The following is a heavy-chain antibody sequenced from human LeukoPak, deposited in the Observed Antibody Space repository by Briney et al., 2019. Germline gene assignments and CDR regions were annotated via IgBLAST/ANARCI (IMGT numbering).Heavy chain of an antibody. CDR3: ARVVTYYYDSSGYYYFDY. V-gene: IGHV1-3*01. D-gene: IGHD3-22*01. J-gene: IGHJ4*02. CDR1: EYTFTDYA. CDR2: INAGNGNT. Sequence: ASVKVSCKASEYTFTDYAINWVRQAPGQRLEWMGWINAGNGNTRYSQRFQGRVTITRDTSTSTAYMELRSLRSDDTAVYYCARVVTYYYDSSGYYYFDYWGQGTLVTVSS.